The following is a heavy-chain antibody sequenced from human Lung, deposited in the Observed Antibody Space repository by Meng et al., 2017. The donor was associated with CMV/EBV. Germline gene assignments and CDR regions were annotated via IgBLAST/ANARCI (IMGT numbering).Heavy chain of an antibody. Sequence: GESLKISCAASGFTFDDYAMHWVRQAPGKGLEWVSLISWDGGGTYYADSVKGRFTISRDNGKNSLYLQMNSLRAEDTALYYCAKDIALPVAGTIPSPIYYYYGMDVWGKGTTVTVSS. J-gene: IGHJ6*04. V-gene: IGHV3-43D*03. CDR3: AKDIALPVAGTIPSPIYYYYGMDV. CDR1: GFTFDDYA. CDR2: ISWDGGGT. D-gene: IGHD6-19*01.